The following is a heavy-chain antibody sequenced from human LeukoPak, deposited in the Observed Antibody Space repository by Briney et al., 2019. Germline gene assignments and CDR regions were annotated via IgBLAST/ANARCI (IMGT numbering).Heavy chain of an antibody. J-gene: IGHJ4*02. Sequence: PGGSLRLSCAASGFTFSSYGMHWVRQAPGKGLEWVAFIRYDGSNKYYADSVKGRFTISRDNSKNTLYLQMNSLRAEDTAVYYCARGFDWSFDYWGQGTLVTVSS. CDR1: GFTFSSYG. D-gene: IGHD3-9*01. V-gene: IGHV3-30*02. CDR2: IRYDGSNK. CDR3: ARGFDWSFDY.